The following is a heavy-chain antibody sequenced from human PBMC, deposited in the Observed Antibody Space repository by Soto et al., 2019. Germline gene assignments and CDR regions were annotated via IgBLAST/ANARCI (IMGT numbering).Heavy chain of an antibody. V-gene: IGHV1-2*02. D-gene: IGHD3-3*01. CDR2: INPNSGGT. CDR1: GYSFTGYY. CDR3: ARDFHDFPPSALENPGY. Sequence: VASLKVSCKASGYSFTGYYMHWVRQAPGQGLEWMGWINPNSGGTNYAQKFQGRVTMTRDTSISTAYMELSRLRSDDTAVYYCARDFHDFPPSALENPGYWGQGTLVTVSS. J-gene: IGHJ4*02.